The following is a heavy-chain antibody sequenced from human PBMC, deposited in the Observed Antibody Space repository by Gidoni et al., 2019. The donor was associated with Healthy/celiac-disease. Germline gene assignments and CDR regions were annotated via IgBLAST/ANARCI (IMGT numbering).Heavy chain of an antibody. CDR2: ISYDGSNK. V-gene: IGHV3-30*18. CDR3: AKSSGEAPHY. J-gene: IGHJ4*02. Sequence: LEWVAVISYDGSNKYYADSVKGRFTISRDNSKNTLYLQMNSLRAEDTAVYYCAKSSGEAPHYWGQGTLVTVSS. D-gene: IGHD6-6*01.